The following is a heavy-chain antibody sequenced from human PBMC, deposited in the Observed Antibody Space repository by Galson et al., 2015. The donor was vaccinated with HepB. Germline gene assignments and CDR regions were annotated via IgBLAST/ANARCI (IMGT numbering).Heavy chain of an antibody. V-gene: IGHV4-31*11. J-gene: IGHJ4*02. CDR1: GVSVDTGGYY. CDR3: ARDTISRVIDL. CDR2: IYYNGNF. D-gene: IGHD5-24*01. Sequence: TLSLTCAVSGVSVDTGGYYWTWIRQFPGGGLEYIAYIYYNGNFDINPSLGRRVSISLDKSDNEFSLEVASLTAADTAVYYCARDTISRVIDLWGQGTQVTVSS.